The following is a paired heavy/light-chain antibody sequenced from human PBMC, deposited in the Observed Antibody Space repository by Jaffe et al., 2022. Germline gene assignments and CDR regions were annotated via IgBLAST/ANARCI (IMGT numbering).Heavy chain of an antibody. CDR3: AKDNAAYYGSGSYYNGWGGFDY. CDR1: GFTFDDYA. D-gene: IGHD3-10*01. Sequence: EVQLVESGGGLVQPGRSLRLSCAASGFTFDDYAMHWVRQAPGKGLEWVSGISWNSGSIGYADSVKGRFTISRDNAKNSLYLQMNSLRAEDTALYYCAKDNAAYYGSGSYYNGWGGFDYWGQGTLVTVSS. CDR2: ISWNSGSI. V-gene: IGHV3-9*01. J-gene: IGHJ4*02.
Light chain of an antibody. J-gene: IGLJ2*01. CDR2: EVS. CDR3: SSYTSSSTLE. V-gene: IGLV2-14*01. CDR1: SSDVGGYNY. Sequence: QSALTQPASVSGSPGQSITISCTGTSSDVGGYNYVSWYQQHPGKAPKLMIYEVSNRPSGVSNRFSGSKSGNTASLTISGLQAEDEADYYCSSYTSSSTLEFGGGTKLTVL.